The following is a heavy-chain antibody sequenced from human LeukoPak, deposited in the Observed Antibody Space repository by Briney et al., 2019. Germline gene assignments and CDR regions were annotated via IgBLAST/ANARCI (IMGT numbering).Heavy chain of an antibody. CDR1: GFTLSTYW. CDR2: IEQDGSEK. J-gene: IGHJ4*02. D-gene: IGHD1-20*01. Sequence: GGSLRLSCAASGFTLSTYWMSWVRQAPGKGLEWVANIEQDGSEKYYVDSVKGRFTISRDNAKNSLYLQMNSLTVEDTAVYYCARSLYLDRPMGLWGQGTLVTVSS. V-gene: IGHV3-7*01. CDR3: ARSLYLDRPMGL.